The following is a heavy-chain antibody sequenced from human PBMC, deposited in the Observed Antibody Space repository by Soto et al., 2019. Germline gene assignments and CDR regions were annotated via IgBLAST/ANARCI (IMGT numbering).Heavy chain of an antibody. CDR1: GYTFTSYG. CDR3: ARDQLEYYDFWSGLKVVDPFDY. J-gene: IGHJ4*01. CDR2: ISAYNGNT. V-gene: IGHV1-18*01. Sequence: GASVKVSCKASGYTFTSYGISWVRQAPGQGLEWMGWISAYNGNTNYAQKPQGRVAMTTDTSTSTAYMELRSLRSDDTAVYYCARDQLEYYDFWSGLKVVDPFDYWG. D-gene: IGHD3-3*01.